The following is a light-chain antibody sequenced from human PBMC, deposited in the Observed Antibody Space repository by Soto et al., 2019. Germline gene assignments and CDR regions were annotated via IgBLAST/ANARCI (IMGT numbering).Light chain of an antibody. J-gene: IGKJ1*01. V-gene: IGKV1-5*03. CDR2: KAS. CDR1: QYISTW. Sequence: DIQMTQSPSTLSASVGDRVTITCRASQYISTWLAWYQQKPGKAPKLLISKASSLESGVPSRFNGSGSGTEFTLTISSLQPDDFATYYCQQYNSYSTFGQGTKVEVK. CDR3: QQYNSYST.